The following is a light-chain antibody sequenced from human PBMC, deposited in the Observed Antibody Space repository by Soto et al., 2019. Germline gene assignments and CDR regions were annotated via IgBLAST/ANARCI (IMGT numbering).Light chain of an antibody. CDR1: QTFNNW. Sequence: DIQMTQSPSTLSASVGDRVTITCRASQTFNNWLAWYQQKPGKAPKLLSYKASNLETGVPSRFSGSGSGTKFTLTISSLQPDAFGTYYCQQYNSWTFGQGTKVEIK. CDR2: KAS. J-gene: IGKJ1*01. V-gene: IGKV1-5*03. CDR3: QQYNSWT.